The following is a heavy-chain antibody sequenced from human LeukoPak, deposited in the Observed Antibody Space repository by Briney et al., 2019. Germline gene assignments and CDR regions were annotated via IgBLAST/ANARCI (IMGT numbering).Heavy chain of an antibody. CDR3: TRVGYIDEGIDY. CDR1: GFPFRSYW. D-gene: IGHD5-24*01. V-gene: IGHV3-7*04. CDR2: IKQDGSKK. Sequence: GGSLRLSCVASGFPFRSYWMTWVRQAPGKGLEWVANIKQDGSKKSYVDSVKGRFTISRDNAKNSLYLQMNSLRAEDTAIYYCTRVGYIDEGIDYWGQGTLVTVSS. J-gene: IGHJ4*02.